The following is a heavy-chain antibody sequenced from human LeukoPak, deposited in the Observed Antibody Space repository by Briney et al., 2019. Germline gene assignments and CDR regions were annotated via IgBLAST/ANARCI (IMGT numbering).Heavy chain of an antibody. CDR1: GGSFSGYY. Sequence: SETLSLTCAVYGGSFSGYYWSWIRQPPGKGLEWIGEINHSGSTNYNPSLKSRVTISVDTSKNQFSLKLSSVTAADTAVYYCARGSSGSYYRSSGYFDYWGQGTLVTVSS. CDR3: ARGSSGSYYRSSGYFDY. CDR2: INHSGST. J-gene: IGHJ4*02. V-gene: IGHV4-34*01. D-gene: IGHD3-22*01.